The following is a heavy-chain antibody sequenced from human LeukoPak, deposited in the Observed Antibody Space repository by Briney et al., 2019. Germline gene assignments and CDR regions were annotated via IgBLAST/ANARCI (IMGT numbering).Heavy chain of an antibody. V-gene: IGHV1-69*01. J-gene: IGHJ4*02. CDR1: RDTFTRCA. CDR3: ARDVEMATITEPYFDY. D-gene: IGHD5-24*01. Sequence: GSSVKVSCKASRDTFTRCAFSWVRQAPGQGLEWMGGIIPIDGTANFAQKFQGRVTITADESTSTAYMELSSLRSEDTAVYYCARDVEMATITEPYFDYWGQGTLVTVFS. CDR2: IIPIDGTA.